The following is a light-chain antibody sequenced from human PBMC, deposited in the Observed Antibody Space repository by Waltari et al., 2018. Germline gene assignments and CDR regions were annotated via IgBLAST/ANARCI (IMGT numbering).Light chain of an antibody. CDR2: DAS. V-gene: IGKV3-15*01. CDR1: QSVSRN. Sequence: ETVMTQSPVTLSVSPGERATVSCRASQSVSRNLAWYQQKPGQAPRLLIYDASTRATGIPARFSGSGSGTEFTLTISSLQSGDFAVYYCQQYNNWPPYSFGQGTKLEI. J-gene: IGKJ2*01. CDR3: QQYNNWPPYS.